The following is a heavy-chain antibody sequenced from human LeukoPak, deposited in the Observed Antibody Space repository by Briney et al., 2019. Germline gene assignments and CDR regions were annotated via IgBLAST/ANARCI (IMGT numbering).Heavy chain of an antibody. CDR2: ISGSGGST. J-gene: IGHJ4*02. CDR1: GFTFSSYA. D-gene: IGHD6-13*01. V-gene: IGHV3-23*01. Sequence: GGSLRLSCAASGFTFSSYAMSWVRQAPGKGLEWVSAISGSGGSTYYADSVKGRFTISRANSKNTLYLHMNSLRAEDTAVYYCAKDAHSSRREGLSDYWGQGTLVTVSS. CDR3: AKDAHSSRREGLSDY.